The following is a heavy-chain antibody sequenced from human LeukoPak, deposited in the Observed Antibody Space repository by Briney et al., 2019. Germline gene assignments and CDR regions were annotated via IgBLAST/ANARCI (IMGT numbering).Heavy chain of an antibody. CDR3: AKREDSSGWYRGEGFDY. J-gene: IGHJ4*02. CDR1: GFTFRSYA. Sequence: GGSLRLSCAASGFTFRSYAMSWVRQAPGKGLEWVSGTSDGGARRDYADSVKGRFTISRDNSKNTLYLQMNSLRAEDTAVYYCAKREDSSGWYRGEGFDYWGQGTLVTVSS. CDR2: TSDGGARR. V-gene: IGHV3-23*01. D-gene: IGHD6-19*01.